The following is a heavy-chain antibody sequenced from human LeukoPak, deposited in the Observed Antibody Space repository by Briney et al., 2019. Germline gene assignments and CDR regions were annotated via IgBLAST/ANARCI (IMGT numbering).Heavy chain of an antibody. CDR2: ISGSGGST. Sequence: GGSLRLSCAASGFTFNSYAMSWVRQAPRKGLEWVSAISGSGGSTYYADSVKGRFTISRDNSKNTLYLQMNSLRAEDTAVYYCAKALPYYYYGMDVWGQGTTVTVSS. V-gene: IGHV3-23*01. CDR3: AKALPYYYYGMDV. J-gene: IGHJ6*02. CDR1: GFTFNSYA.